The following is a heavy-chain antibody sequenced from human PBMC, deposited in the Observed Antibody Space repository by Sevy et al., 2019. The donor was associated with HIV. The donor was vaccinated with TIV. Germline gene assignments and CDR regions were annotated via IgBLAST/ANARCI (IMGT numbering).Heavy chain of an antibody. D-gene: IGHD3-9*01. J-gene: IGHJ6*02. CDR3: ARDQYYDIGTGLYAMDV. CDR2: VFYFGST. V-gene: IGHV4-61*01. Sequence: SETLSLICSVSGASVNAANDYWSWIRQPPGKGLEWIGNVFYFGSTNYNPSLKSRVTISLDTSKKQFSLKLNSVTAADTAVYYCARDQYYDIGTGLYAMDVWGQGTTVTVSS. CDR1: GASVNAANDY.